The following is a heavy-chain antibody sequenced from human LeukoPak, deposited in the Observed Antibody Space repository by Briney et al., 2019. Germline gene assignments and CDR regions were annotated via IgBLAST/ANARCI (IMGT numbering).Heavy chain of an antibody. D-gene: IGHD3-10*01. V-gene: IGHV4-30-4*01. Sequence: SQTLSLTCTVSGGSISRGDYYWSWIRQPPGKGLEWIGYIYYSGSTSYNPSLKSRVTISVDTSKNQFSLKLSSVTAADTAGYYCARLILRGDFFDYWGQGTLVTGSS. CDR3: ARLILRGDFFDY. J-gene: IGHJ4*02. CDR2: IYYSGST. CDR1: GGSISRGDYY.